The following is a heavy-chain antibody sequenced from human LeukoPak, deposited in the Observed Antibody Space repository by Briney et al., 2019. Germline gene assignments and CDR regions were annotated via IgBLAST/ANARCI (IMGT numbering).Heavy chain of an antibody. CDR1: GGTFSSYA. J-gene: IGHJ4*02. V-gene: IGHV1-69*01. CDR2: IIPIFGTT. Sequence: SVKVSCKASGGTFSSYAISWVRQAPGQGLEWMGGIIPIFGTTNYAQKFQGRVTITADESTTTAYMELSSLRSEDTAVYYCARDYVDDIPMIKDYWGQGTLVTVSS. D-gene: IGHD2-8*01. CDR3: ARDYVDDIPMIKDY.